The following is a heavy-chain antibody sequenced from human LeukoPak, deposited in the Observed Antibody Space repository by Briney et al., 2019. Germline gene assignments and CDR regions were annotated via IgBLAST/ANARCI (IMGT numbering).Heavy chain of an antibody. CDR3: AREGRRPPYYYYYMDV. CDR1: GFTFNAYN. CDR2: ISSSSSTI. Sequence: GGSLRLSCAGSGFTFNAYNMNWVRQAPGKGLEWVSYISSSSSTIYYADSVKGRFTISRDNAKNSLYLQMNSLRAEDTAVYYCAREGRRPPYYYYYMDVWGKGTTVTISS. V-gene: IGHV3-48*01. J-gene: IGHJ6*03.